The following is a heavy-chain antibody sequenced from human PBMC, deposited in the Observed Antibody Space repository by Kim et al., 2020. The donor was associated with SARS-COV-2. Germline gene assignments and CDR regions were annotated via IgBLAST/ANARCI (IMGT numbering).Heavy chain of an antibody. CDR2: ISYEGSTK. D-gene: IGHD5-12*01. CDR3: AKQGYIFELNTYYGTDL. J-gene: IGHJ6*01. V-gene: IGHV3-30*18. Sequence: GGSLRLSCAASGFSFNNYGMHWVRQAPGKGLEWVAFISYEGSTKQYLDSLKGRFTISRDYSKNTLYLQINSLTAEATAVYYCAKQGYIFELNTYYGTDL. CDR1: GFSFNNYG.